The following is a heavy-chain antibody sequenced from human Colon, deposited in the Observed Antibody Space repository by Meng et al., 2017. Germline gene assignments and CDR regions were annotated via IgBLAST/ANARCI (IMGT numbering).Heavy chain of an antibody. J-gene: IGHJ5*02. D-gene: IGHD4-17*01. CDR2: IYYTGNT. Sequence: QVLLQAAGPGLVRPSETLSLTCTVSGASVSSDSHYWSWIRQSPGKGLEWIGYIYYTGNTNYNPSLASRVSMSLDTSKNHFSLHLTSVTAADTAIYYCARVNGDFDEAWFDPWGQGTLVTVSS. CDR3: ARVNGDFDEAWFDP. V-gene: IGHV4-61*03. CDR1: GASVSSDSHY.